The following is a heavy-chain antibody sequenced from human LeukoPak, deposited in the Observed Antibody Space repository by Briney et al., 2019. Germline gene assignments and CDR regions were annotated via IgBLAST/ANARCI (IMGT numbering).Heavy chain of an antibody. CDR1: GGSFSGYY. V-gene: IGHV4-34*01. D-gene: IGHD2-21*01. CDR3: ARYSHKRVTSFDY. CDR2: IDHSGST. Sequence: SETLSLTCAVYGGSFSGYYWSWIRQPPGKGLDWIGEIDHSGSTNYNPSLKSRVTISVDTSKNQFSLKLSSVTAADTAVYYCARYSHKRVTSFDYWGQGTLVTVSS. J-gene: IGHJ4*02.